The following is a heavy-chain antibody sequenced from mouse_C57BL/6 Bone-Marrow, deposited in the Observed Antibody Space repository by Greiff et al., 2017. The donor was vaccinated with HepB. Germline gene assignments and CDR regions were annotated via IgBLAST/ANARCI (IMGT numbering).Heavy chain of an antibody. D-gene: IGHD1-1*01. J-gene: IGHJ2*01. CDR2: IRLKSDNYAT. Sequence: DVKLVESGGGLVQPGGSMKLSCVASGFTFSNYWMNWVRQSPEKGLEWVAQIRLKSDNYATHYAESVKGRFTISRDDSKSSVYLQMNNLRAEDTGIYYCTGGDGSRGYFDYWGQGTTLTVSS. V-gene: IGHV6-3*01. CDR1: GFTFSNYW. CDR3: TGGDGSRGYFDY.